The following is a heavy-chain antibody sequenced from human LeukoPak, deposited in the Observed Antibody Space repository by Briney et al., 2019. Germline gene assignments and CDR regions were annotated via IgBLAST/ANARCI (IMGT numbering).Heavy chain of an antibody. CDR1: GGSISSYY. Sequence: SETLSLTCTVSGGSISSYYWSWIRQPPGKGLEWIGYIYYSGSTNYNPSLKSRVTISVDKSKNQFSLKLSSVTAADTAVYYCARGRSSSCPIYWGQGTLVTVSS. CDR2: IYYSGST. D-gene: IGHD6-13*01. CDR3: ARGRSSSCPIY. V-gene: IGHV4-59*12. J-gene: IGHJ4*02.